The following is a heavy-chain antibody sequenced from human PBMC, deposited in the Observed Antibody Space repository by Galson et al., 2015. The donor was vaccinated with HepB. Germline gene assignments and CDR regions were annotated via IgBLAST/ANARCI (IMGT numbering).Heavy chain of an antibody. CDR3: AIPHVTQYDILTGYYGHWYFDL. Sequence: QSGAEVKKPGESLRISCKGSGYSFTSYWISWVRQMPGKGLEWMGRIDPSDSYTNYSPSFQGHVTISADKSISTAYLQWSSLKASDTAMYYCAIPHVTQYDILTGYYGHWYFDLWGRGTLVTVSS. D-gene: IGHD3-9*01. J-gene: IGHJ2*01. V-gene: IGHV5-10-1*01. CDR1: GYSFTSYW. CDR2: IDPSDSYT.